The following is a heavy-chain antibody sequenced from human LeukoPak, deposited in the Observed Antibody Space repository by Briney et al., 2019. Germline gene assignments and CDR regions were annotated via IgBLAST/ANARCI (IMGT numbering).Heavy chain of an antibody. J-gene: IGHJ4*02. Sequence: PGGSLRLSCAASGFTFSSYWMSWVRQAPGKGLEWVANIKEDGSDLYYVDSVKGRFTISRDNAKNSLYLQMNSLRAEDTALYYCARDTYRFYDYWGQGTLVTVSS. CDR2: IKEDGSDL. CDR3: ARDTYRFYDY. CDR1: GFTFSSYW. V-gene: IGHV3-7*01.